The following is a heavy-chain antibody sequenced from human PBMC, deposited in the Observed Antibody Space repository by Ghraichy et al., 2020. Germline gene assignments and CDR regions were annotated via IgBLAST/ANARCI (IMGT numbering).Heavy chain of an antibody. CDR1: GDSVSSKSAA. J-gene: IGHJ4*02. V-gene: IGHV6-1*01. D-gene: IGHD1-1*01. Sequence: SQTLSLTCAISGDSVSSKSAAWNWIRQSPSRGLEWLGRTYYRSKWYSEYAVSVKSRIVINPDTSNNKFSLQLNSVTPEDTAVYYCARSAGDLDYWGQGTLVTVSS. CDR2: TYYRSKWYS. CDR3: ARSAGDLDY.